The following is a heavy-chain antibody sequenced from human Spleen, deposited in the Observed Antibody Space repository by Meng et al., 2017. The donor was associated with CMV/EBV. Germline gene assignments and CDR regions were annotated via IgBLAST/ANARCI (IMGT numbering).Heavy chain of an antibody. CDR1: GFTLSGYA. D-gene: IGHD3-3*01. CDR3: AKPRYNFWSGYYYVY. V-gene: IGHV3-23*01. CDR2: IRDSGGNT. J-gene: IGHJ4*02. Sequence: GFTLSGYAMSWVLQAPGKGLEWCALIRDSGGNTYYADSVKGRFTISRDNSKNTLYLQLNSPRAEDTATYYCAKPRYNFWSGYYYVYWGQGTLVTVSS.